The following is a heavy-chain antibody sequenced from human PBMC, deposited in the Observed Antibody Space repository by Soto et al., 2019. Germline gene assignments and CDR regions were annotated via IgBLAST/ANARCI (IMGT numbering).Heavy chain of an antibody. J-gene: IGHJ4*02. D-gene: IGHD1-1*01. CDR3: AASQMGLISVLGT. CDR2: IPNSGGP. CDR1: GGSMKSFF. V-gene: IGHV4-59*01. Sequence: SETLSLTCTVSGGSMKSFFWSWIRQPPGKGLEWIGYIPNSGGPTYTPSLKSRVTIAIDTSRNQFSLRLTSVTTADTAVYYCAASQMGLISVLGTWGQGIQVTVSS.